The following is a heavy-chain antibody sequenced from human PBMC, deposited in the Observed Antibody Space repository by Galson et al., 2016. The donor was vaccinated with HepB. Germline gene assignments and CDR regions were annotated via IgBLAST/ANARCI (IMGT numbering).Heavy chain of an antibody. CDR2: IYSGGTT. D-gene: IGHD5-24*01. J-gene: IGHJ4*02. CDR3: ARAPLEMATIQRGYFDY. V-gene: IGHV3-NL1*01. CDR1: GFTFSSYG. Sequence: SLRLSCAASGFTFSSYGMHWVRQAPGKGLEWVSVIYSGGTTYYADSVKGRFTISRDNSKNTVYLQMNSLRAEDTAVYYCARAPLEMATIQRGYFDYWGQGTLVTVSS.